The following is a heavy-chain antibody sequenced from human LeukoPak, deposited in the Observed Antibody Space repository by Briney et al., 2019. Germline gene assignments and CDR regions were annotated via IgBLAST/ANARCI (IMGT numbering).Heavy chain of an antibody. D-gene: IGHD5-18*01. Sequence: PGRSLRLSCAASGFTFSRYAIHGVRQAPGKGLEWVAVISSDGTNKYYADSVRGRFTISRDNAKNTLFLQMNSLRADDTAVYYCARDYASDTDMVWGQGTLVTVSS. CDR2: ISSDGTNK. CDR1: GFTFSRYA. CDR3: ARDYASDTDMV. J-gene: IGHJ4*02. V-gene: IGHV3-30-3*01.